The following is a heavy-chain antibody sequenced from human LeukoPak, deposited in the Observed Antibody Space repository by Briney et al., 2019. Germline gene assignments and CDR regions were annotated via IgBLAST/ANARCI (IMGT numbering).Heavy chain of an antibody. J-gene: IGHJ4*02. CDR2: ISWNSGSI. CDR3: AKGQSIAVAGTLDY. D-gene: IGHD6-19*01. V-gene: IGHV3-9*03. CDR1: GFTFDDYA. Sequence: GGSLRLSCAASGFTFDDYAMHWVRQAPGKGLEWVSGISWNSGSIAYADSVKGRFTISRDNAKNSLYLQMNSLRAEDMALYYCAKGQSIAVAGTLDYWGQGTLVTVSS.